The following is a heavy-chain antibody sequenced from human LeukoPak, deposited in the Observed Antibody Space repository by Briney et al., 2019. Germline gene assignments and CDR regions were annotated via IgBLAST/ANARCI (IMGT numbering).Heavy chain of an antibody. D-gene: IGHD3-10*01. J-gene: IGHJ4*02. CDR3: ARGRRTYYYGSGRNRYYFDY. V-gene: IGHV4-34*01. CDR2: INNSGST. CDR1: GGSFSGYY. Sequence: ETLSLTCAVYGGSFSGYYWSWIRQPPGKRLEWIGEINNSGSTNYNPSLKSRVTISVDTSKNQFSLKLSSVTAADTAVYYCARGRRTYYYGSGRNRYYFDYWGQGTLVTVSS.